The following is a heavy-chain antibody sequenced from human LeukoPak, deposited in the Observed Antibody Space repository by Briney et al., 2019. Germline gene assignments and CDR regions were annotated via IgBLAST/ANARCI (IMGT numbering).Heavy chain of an antibody. J-gene: IGHJ6*02. Sequence: ASVKVSCKPSGYMSTGYYMHWVRQAPGQGLEWLGWINPNSGGTNYAEKFEGGVTMTRDTSISTAFMELSNLRSDDTAVYYCVKSHCSSSSCNKNRYYGMDVWGQGTTVTVS. CDR1: GYMSTGYY. V-gene: IGHV1-2*02. CDR3: VKSHCSSSSCNKNRYYGMDV. D-gene: IGHD2-2*01. CDR2: INPNSGGT.